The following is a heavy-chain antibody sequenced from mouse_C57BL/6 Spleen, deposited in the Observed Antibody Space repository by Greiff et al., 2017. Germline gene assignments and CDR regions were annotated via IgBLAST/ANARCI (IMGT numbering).Heavy chain of an antibody. J-gene: IGHJ3*01. CDR3: TREIYYYGSSSWFAY. D-gene: IGHD1-1*01. CDR1: GFTFSSYA. Sequence: EVMLVESGEGLVKPGGSLKLSCAASGFTFSSYAMSWVRQTPEKRLEWVAYISSGGDYIYYADTVKGRFTISRDNARNTLYLQMSSLKSEDTAMYYCTREIYYYGSSSWFAYWGQGTLVTVSA. CDR2: ISSGGDYI. V-gene: IGHV5-9-1*02.